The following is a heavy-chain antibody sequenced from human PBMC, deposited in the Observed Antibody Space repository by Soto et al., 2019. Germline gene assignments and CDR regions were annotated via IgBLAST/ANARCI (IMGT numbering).Heavy chain of an antibody. J-gene: IGHJ6*02. CDR3: ARVADSRASYGMDV. D-gene: IGHD3-22*01. CDR1: GFTVSSNY. V-gene: IGHV3-53*02. CDR2: IYSGGST. Sequence: EVQVVETGGGLIQPGGSLRLSCAASGFTVSSNYMSWVRQAPGKGLEWVSVIYSGGSTYYADSVKGRFTFSRDNSKNTLYLQMNSLRAEHTAVYYCARVADSRASYGMDVWGQGTTVIVSS.